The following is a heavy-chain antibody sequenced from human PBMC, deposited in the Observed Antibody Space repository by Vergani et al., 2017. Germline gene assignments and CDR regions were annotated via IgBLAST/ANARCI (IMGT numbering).Heavy chain of an antibody. D-gene: IGHD2-15*01. CDR2: ISASGNA. CDR3: AGGSCLGGSCYKPLFDY. CDR1: GGSISAGYYF. Sequence: QVQLQASGPGRVKPSQTLSLTCTMSGGSISAGYYFWSWIRQPAGKGLEWLGHISASGNASHSPSLKTRVSMSVDTSKNQFSLTVTSVTAADTAVYFCAGGSCLGGSCYKPLFDYWGQGILVTVSS. J-gene: IGHJ4*02. V-gene: IGHV4-61*02.